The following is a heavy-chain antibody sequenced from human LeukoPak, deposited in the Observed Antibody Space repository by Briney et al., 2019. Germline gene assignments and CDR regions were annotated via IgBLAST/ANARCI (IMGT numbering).Heavy chain of an antibody. CDR1: GYTFTGYY. J-gene: IGHJ4*02. D-gene: IGHD2-2*02. V-gene: IGHV1-2*02. CDR2: INPNRGGT. Sequence: ASVKVSCKASGYTFTGYYMHLVRQDPGQGLEWMGWINPNRGGTNYAQKFQGRVTITADESTSTAYMELSSLRSEDTAVYYCARRRGYCSSTSCYTFDYWGQGTLVTVSS. CDR3: ARRRGYCSSTSCYTFDY.